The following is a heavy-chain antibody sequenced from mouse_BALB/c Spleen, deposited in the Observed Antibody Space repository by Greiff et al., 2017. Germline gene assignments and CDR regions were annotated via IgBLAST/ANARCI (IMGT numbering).Heavy chain of an antibody. D-gene: IGHD2-3*01. CDR3: ARGWYAMDY. V-gene: IGHV3-2*02. CDR2: ISYSGST. CDR1: GYSITSDYA. J-gene: IGHJ4*01. Sequence: EVMLVESGPGLVKPSQSLSLTCTVTGYSITSDYAWNWIRQFPGNKLEWMGYISYSGSTSYNPSLKSRISITRDTSKNQFFLQLNSVTTEDTATYYCARGWYAMDYWGQGTSVTVSS.